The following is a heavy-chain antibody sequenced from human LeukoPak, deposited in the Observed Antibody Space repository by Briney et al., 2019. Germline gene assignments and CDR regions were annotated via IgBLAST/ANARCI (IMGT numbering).Heavy chain of an antibody. V-gene: IGHV3-30-3*01. Sequence: PGGSLRFSCAASGFTFRNYVIHWVRQAPGKGLEWVAVTSSDLNVKLYADSVKGRFTISRDNSRSTLYLQMNSLRPEDTAIYYCAGEGYYGSGSPPSLYFDYWGQGTLVTVSS. CDR1: GFTFRNYV. CDR2: TSSDLNVK. J-gene: IGHJ4*02. CDR3: AGEGYYGSGSPPSLYFDY. D-gene: IGHD3-10*01.